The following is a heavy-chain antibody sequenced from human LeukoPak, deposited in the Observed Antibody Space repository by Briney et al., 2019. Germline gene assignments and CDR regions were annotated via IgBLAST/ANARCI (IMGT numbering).Heavy chain of an antibody. CDR1: GFTFSSYA. J-gene: IGHJ4*02. Sequence: GGSLRLSCAASGFTFSSYAMHWVRQAPGKGLEWVAVISYDGSNKYYADSVKGRFTISRDNSKTTLYLQMNSLRAEDTAVYYCARVNGPLSGSYFDYWGQGTLVTVSS. V-gene: IGHV3-30*01. CDR2: ISYDGSNK. CDR3: ARVNGPLSGSYFDY. D-gene: IGHD1-26*01.